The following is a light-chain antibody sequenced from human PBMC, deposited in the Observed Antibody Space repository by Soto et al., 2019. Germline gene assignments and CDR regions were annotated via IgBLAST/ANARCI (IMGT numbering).Light chain of an antibody. V-gene: IGLV2-14*01. CDR3: SSYTRSSTLI. J-gene: IGLJ1*01. CDR2: DVR. Sequence: QSVLTQPASVSGSPGQSITISCTGTSSDVGGYNYVSWYRQHPGKAPKLMIYDVRNRPSGVSNRFSGSKSGNTASLTISGLQAEDEADYYCSSYTRSSTLIFGIGTKVTVL. CDR1: SSDVGGYNY.